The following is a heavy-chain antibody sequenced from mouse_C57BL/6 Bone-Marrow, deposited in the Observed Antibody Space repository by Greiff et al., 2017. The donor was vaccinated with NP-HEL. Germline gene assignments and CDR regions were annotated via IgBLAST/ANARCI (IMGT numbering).Heavy chain of an antibody. CDR2: INPNNGGT. CDR3: ARRGYYGKESYAMDY. Sequence: VQLQQSGPELVKPGASVKISCKASGYTFTDYYMNWVKQSHGKSLEWIGDINPNNGGTSYNQKFKGKATLTVDKSSSTAYMELRSLTSEDSAVYYCARRGYYGKESYAMDYWGQGTSVTVSS. V-gene: IGHV1-26*01. CDR1: GYTFTDYY. J-gene: IGHJ4*01. D-gene: IGHD1-1*01.